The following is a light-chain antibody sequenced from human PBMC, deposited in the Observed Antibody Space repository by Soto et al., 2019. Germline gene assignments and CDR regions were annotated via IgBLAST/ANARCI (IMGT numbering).Light chain of an antibody. CDR1: SSSIGAGYD. CDR2: GNS. Sequence: QSVLTQPPSVSGAPGQRVTIFCTGSSSSIGAGYDVHWYQQRPGTAPKLLIFGNSNRPSGVPDRFSGSKSGTSASLTITGLQAEDEGDYYCQSYDSTLSDRYVFGSGTKVTVL. V-gene: IGLV1-40*01. J-gene: IGLJ1*01. CDR3: QSYDSTLSDRYV.